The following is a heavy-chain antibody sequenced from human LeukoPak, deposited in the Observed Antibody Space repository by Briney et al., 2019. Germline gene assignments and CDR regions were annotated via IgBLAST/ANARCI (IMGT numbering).Heavy chain of an antibody. Sequence: PGGSLRLSCAASGFTFSNYEMNWVRQAPGKGLEWVSHISSSGYTIYYADSVKGRFTISRDNAKNSLYLQMNSLRAEDTAVYYCARDIAPIDYWGQGILVTASS. CDR2: ISSSGYTI. J-gene: IGHJ4*02. V-gene: IGHV3-48*03. CDR3: ARDIAPIDY. D-gene: IGHD2-15*01. CDR1: GFTFSNYE.